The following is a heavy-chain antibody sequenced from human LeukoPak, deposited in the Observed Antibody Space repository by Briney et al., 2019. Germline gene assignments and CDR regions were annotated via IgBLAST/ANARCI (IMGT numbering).Heavy chain of an antibody. CDR1: GFTFSRYW. J-gene: IGHJ4*02. CDR2: IKQDGSEK. Sequence: GGSLRLSCAASGFTFSRYWMSWVRQAPGKGLEWVANIKQDGSEKYYVDSVKGRFTISRDNAKNSLYVEMNSLKAEDTAVYYCVRDPMGSLYSSWSPPADYWGQGTLVIVSS. D-gene: IGHD6-6*01. V-gene: IGHV3-7*01. CDR3: VRDPMGSLYSSWSPPADY.